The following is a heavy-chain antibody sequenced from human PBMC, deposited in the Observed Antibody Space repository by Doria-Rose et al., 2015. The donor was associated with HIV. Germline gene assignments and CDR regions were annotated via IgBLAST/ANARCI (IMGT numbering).Heavy chain of an antibody. Sequence: SGPVLVKPTETLTLTCTVSGVSLSSPGMGVSWIRQPPGKALEWLANIFSNDERSYKTSLESRLNITSGTSKRQLVLAMTDMDPVDTATYYCARIKSSRWYHKYYFDFWGQGTLVIVSA. D-gene: IGHD6-13*01. CDR3: ARIKSSRWYHKYYFDF. CDR1: GVSLSSPGMG. CDR2: IFSNDER. V-gene: IGHV2-26*01. J-gene: IGHJ4*02.